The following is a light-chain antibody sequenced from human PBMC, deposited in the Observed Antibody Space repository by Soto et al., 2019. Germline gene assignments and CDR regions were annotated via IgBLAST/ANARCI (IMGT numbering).Light chain of an antibody. CDR3: QQRSNWPPVT. Sequence: EIVLTQSPATLSLSPVERATLSCRASQSINRHLAWYRQKPGQAPRLRIYDASNRATGIPARFSGSGSGTDFTLPIISLEPEDFGVYYCQQRSNWPPVTFGGGTKVEIK. V-gene: IGKV3-11*01. CDR2: DAS. J-gene: IGKJ4*01. CDR1: QSINRH.